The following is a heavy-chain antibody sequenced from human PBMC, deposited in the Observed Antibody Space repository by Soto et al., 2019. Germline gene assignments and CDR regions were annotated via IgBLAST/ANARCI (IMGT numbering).Heavy chain of an antibody. CDR2: IYYSGST. Sequence: SETLSLTCTVSGGSISSGDYYWSWIRQPPGKGLEWIGYIYYSGSTYYNPSLKSRVTISVDTSKNQFSLKLSSVTAADTAVYYCARVHYDSSASKLFDYWGQGTLVTVSS. D-gene: IGHD3-22*01. V-gene: IGHV4-30-4*01. J-gene: IGHJ4*02. CDR3: ARVHYDSSASKLFDY. CDR1: GGSISSGDYY.